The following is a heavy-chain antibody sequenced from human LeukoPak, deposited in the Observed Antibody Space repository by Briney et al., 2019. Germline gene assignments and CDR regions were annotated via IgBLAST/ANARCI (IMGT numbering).Heavy chain of an antibody. CDR2: MNPNSGNT. CDR3: ARNSGYSYGTRREFDY. D-gene: IGHD5-18*01. V-gene: IGHV1-8*01. CDR1: GYTFTSYD. Sequence: ASVKVSCKASGYTFTSYDINWVRQATGQGLEWMGWMNPNSGNTGYAQKFQGRVTMTRNTSISTAYMELSSLRSEDTAVYYCARNSGYSYGTRREFDYWGQGTLVTVSS. J-gene: IGHJ4*02.